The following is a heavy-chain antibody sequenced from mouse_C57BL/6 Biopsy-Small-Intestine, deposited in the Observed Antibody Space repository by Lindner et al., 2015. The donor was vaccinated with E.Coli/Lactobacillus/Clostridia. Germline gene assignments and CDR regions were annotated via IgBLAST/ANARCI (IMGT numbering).Heavy chain of an antibody. Sequence: VQLQESGAELVKPGASVKLSCTASGFNIKDYYMHWVKQRTEQGLEWIGRIDPEDGETKYAPKFQDKAAITADTSSNTAYLQLSSLTSEDTAVYYCAQYGRYWYFDVWGTGTTVTVSS. V-gene: IGHV14-2*01. CDR1: GFNIKDYY. CDR2: IDPEDGET. D-gene: IGHD2-10*02. J-gene: IGHJ1*03. CDR3: AQYGRYWYFDV.